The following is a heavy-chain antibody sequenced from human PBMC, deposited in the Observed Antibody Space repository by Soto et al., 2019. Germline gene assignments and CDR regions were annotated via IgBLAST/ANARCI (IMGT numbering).Heavy chain of an antibody. CDR1: GFTFSSYS. CDR3: ARVSRSGYYPKY. J-gene: IGHJ4*02. CDR2: IWYDGSNK. Sequence: VQLVESGGGLVKPGGSLRLSCAASGFTFSSYSMNWVRQAPGKGLEWVAVIWYDGSNKYYADSVKGRFTISRDNSKNTLYLQMSSLRAEDTAVYYCARVSRSGYYPKYWGQGTLVTVSS. V-gene: IGHV3-33*08. D-gene: IGHD3-3*01.